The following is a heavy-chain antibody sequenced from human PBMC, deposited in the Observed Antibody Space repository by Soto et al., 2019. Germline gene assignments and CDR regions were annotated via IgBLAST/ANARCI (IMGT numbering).Heavy chain of an antibody. Sequence: EVQLVESGGGLVQPGGSLRLSCAASGFTFSSYWMSWVRQAPGKGLEWVANIKQDGSEKYYVDSVKGRFTTSRDNAKNSLYLRMNSLRAEDTAVYYCARPHIAAAGTSDYWGQGTLVTVSS. CDR2: IKQDGSEK. J-gene: IGHJ4*02. CDR3: ARPHIAAAGTSDY. V-gene: IGHV3-7*03. D-gene: IGHD6-13*01. CDR1: GFTFSSYW.